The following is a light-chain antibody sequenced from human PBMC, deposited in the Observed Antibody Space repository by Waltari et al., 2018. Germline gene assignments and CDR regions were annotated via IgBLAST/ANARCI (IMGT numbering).Light chain of an antibody. J-gene: IGLJ3*02. CDR2: VNSDGSH. CDR1: SGHSSNI. V-gene: IGLV4-69*01. CDR3: ETGGHGTWV. Sequence: QLVLTQSPSASASLGASVKLTCTLTSGHSSNIIAWLQQRPETGPRYLKKVNSDGSHSKGDDIPDRFSGSSSGAERYLTISSLQSEDEADYYCETGGHGTWVFGGGTKLTVL.